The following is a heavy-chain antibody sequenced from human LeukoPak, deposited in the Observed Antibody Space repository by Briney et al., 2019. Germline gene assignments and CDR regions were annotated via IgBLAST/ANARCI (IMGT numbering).Heavy chain of an antibody. CDR3: VRDWNGDYFDY. Sequence: KPSETLSLTCIVSGDSVSSGTYYWTWLRQPAGKGLEWIGRIHTSGNTNYSPSLKSRVTISRDTSKNQFSLRLTSVTAADTAVYYCVRDWNGDYFDYWGQGTLVTVSS. CDR2: IHTSGNT. J-gene: IGHJ4*02. V-gene: IGHV4-61*02. D-gene: IGHD1-1*01. CDR1: GDSVSSGTYY.